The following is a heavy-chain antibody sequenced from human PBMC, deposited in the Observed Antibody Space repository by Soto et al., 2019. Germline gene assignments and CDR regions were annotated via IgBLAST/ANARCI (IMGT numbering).Heavy chain of an antibody. V-gene: IGHV4-59*12. Sequence: SETLSLTCTVSGGSISSYYWSWIRQPPGKGLEWIGYIHYTGSVSYNPSLQSRITISVDTSKNLFSLNLSSVTAADTAVYFCVREDDGGDRDYYGLDVWGQGTMVTVSS. CDR2: IHYTGSV. D-gene: IGHD2-21*02. J-gene: IGHJ6*02. CDR1: GGSISSYY. CDR3: VREDDGGDRDYYGLDV.